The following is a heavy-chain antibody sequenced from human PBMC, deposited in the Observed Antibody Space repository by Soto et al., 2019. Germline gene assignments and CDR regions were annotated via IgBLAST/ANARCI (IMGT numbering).Heavy chain of an antibody. CDR2: IDPTDSYT. J-gene: IGHJ6*02. D-gene: IGHD6-19*01. CDR1: GYSFTSYW. V-gene: IGHV5-10-1*01. Sequence: GESLKISCKASGYSFTSYWITWVRQMPGKGLEWMGRIDPTDSYTNYSPSFQGHVTISADKSISTAYLQWSSLKASDTAMYYCARPIAVAGTYGMDVWGQGTTVTVSS. CDR3: ARPIAVAGTYGMDV.